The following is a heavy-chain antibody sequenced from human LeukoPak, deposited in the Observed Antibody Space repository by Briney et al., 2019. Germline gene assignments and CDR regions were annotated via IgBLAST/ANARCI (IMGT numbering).Heavy chain of an antibody. D-gene: IGHD1-14*01. V-gene: IGHV3-48*04. J-gene: IGHJ3*02. CDR1: GFIFSSYS. Sequence: PGGSLRLSCAASGFIFSSYSMNWVRQAPGEGLEWVSFITGGTTTIYYADSVKGRFTVSRDNAKNSLYLQMNSLRAEDTAVYYCARAEDPLAFDIWGQGTMVTVSS. CDR2: ITGGTTTI. CDR3: ARAEDPLAFDI.